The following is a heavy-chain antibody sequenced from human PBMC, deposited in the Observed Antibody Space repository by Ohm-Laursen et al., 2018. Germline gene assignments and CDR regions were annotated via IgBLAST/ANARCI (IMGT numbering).Heavy chain of an antibody. D-gene: IGHD6-6*01. CDR1: DGSISSGAYD. Sequence: TLSLTCTVSDGSISSGAYDWSWIRQHPGKGLEWIGYIYYSGTTYYNPSLKSRVTISVDTSKNQFSLRLTSVTAADTAVYYCARVLEYSSSSFDYWGQGTLVTVSS. CDR2: IYYSGTT. V-gene: IGHV4-31*03. CDR3: ARVLEYSSSSFDY. J-gene: IGHJ4*02.